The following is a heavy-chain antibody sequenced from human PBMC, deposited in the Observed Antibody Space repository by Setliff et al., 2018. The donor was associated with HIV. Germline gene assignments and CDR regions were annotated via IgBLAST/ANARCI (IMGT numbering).Heavy chain of an antibody. CDR2: INSDGSST. CDR1: GFTFSSYW. CDR3: AKVKGFYCSDDCYTGHWFDS. J-gene: IGHJ5*01. V-gene: IGHV3-74*01. Sequence: PGESLKISCAASGFTFSSYWMHWVRQAPGKGLVWVSRINSDGSSTSYADSVKGRFTISRDNAKNTLYLQMNSLRAEDTAVYYCAKVKGFYCSDDCYTGHWFDSWGRGTLVTVSS. D-gene: IGHD2-21*02.